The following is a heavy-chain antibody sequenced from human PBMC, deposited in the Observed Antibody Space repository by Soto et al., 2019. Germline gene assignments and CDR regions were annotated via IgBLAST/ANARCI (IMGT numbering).Heavy chain of an antibody. Sequence: SVKVSCKASGGTFNTHGISWVRQAPGQGPEWMGGIIPIFGTSNYAQKFQDRVTITADDSTSTAYIELSSLRPEDTAVYYCAGTVAVARTRYTSLDPWGQGTMVTVSS. CDR3: AGTVAVARTRYTSLDP. J-gene: IGHJ5*02. CDR1: GGTFNTHG. CDR2: IIPIFGTS. D-gene: IGHD6-19*01. V-gene: IGHV1-69*13.